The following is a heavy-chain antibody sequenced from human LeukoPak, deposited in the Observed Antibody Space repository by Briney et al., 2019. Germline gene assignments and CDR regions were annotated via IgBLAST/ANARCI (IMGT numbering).Heavy chain of an antibody. D-gene: IGHD1-26*01. Sequence: ASVKVSCKASGYTFTSYYMHWVRQAPGQGLEWMGWINTNTGNPTYAQGFTGRFVFSLDTSVSTAYLQISSLKAEDTAVYYCARDHASGRHSGSYYLFDYWGQGTLVTVSS. V-gene: IGHV7-4-1*02. J-gene: IGHJ4*02. CDR2: INTNTGNP. CDR3: ARDHASGRHSGSYYLFDY. CDR1: GYTFTSYY.